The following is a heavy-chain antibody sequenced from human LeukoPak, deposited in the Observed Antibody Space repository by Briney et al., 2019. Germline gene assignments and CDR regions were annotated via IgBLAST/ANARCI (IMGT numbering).Heavy chain of an antibody. J-gene: IGHJ4*02. Sequence: PERSLRLSCAASGFTFSTSGMHWVRQAPGKGLEWVAAVSYDGSNKYYADSVKGRFTISRDNSKNTLYLQMNSLKTEDTAVYYCTTDKNYDFWSAFDYWGQGTLVTVSS. V-gene: IGHV3-30*03. CDR1: GFTFSTSG. D-gene: IGHD3-3*01. CDR2: VSYDGSNK. CDR3: TTDKNYDFWSAFDY.